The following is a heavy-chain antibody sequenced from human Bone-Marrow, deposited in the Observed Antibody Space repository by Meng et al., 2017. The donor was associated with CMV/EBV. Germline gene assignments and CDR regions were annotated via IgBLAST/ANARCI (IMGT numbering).Heavy chain of an antibody. J-gene: IGHJ4*02. CDR2: IRSGGLDK. V-gene: IGHV3-30*02. CDR1: GFTFSNAW. Sequence: GGSLRLSCAASGFTFSNAWMSWVRQSPGRGLEWVAFIRSGGLDKFYAGSVSGRFTISRDNSKNTLYLQMNSLRAEDTAVYYCAKTTVVGLFDYWGQGTLVTVSS. CDR3: AKTTVVGLFDY. D-gene: IGHD4-23*01.